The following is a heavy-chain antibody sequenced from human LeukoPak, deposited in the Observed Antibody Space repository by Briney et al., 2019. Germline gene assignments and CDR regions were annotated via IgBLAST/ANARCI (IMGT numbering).Heavy chain of an antibody. D-gene: IGHD5-24*01. CDR1: GDSISSGYSY. V-gene: IGHV4-30-4*02. CDR2: IYSSGNT. CDR3: ARDGYNYLNAFDI. J-gene: IGHJ3*02. Sequence: SETLSLTCTVSGDSISSGYSYWSWIRQPPGKGLEWIGYIYSSGNTYYNPSLKSLITMSVDTSKNQFSLKLSSVTAADMAVYYCARDGYNYLNAFDIWGQGTMVTVSS.